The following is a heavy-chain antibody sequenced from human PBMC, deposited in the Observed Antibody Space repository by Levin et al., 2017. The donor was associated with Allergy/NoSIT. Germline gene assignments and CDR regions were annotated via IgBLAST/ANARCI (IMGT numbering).Heavy chain of an antibody. J-gene: IGHJ5*02. Sequence: SETLSLTCTVSGVSISSGGYYWSWIRQHPGKGLEWIGYIYYSGSTYYNPSLKSRVTISVDTSKNQFSLKLSSVTAADTAVYYCASHLGCSGGSCYPGSWFDPWGQGTLVTVSS. V-gene: IGHV4-31*03. CDR1: GVSISSGGYY. CDR2: IYYSGST. D-gene: IGHD2-15*01. CDR3: ASHLGCSGGSCYPGSWFDP.